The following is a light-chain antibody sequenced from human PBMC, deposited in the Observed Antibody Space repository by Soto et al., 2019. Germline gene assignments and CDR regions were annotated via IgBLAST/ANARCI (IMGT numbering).Light chain of an antibody. V-gene: IGKV3-15*01. J-gene: IGKJ1*01. CDR3: QQYNNWPRT. Sequence: EIVMTQSPATLSVSPGERATLSCRASQSVSSDLAWYQQKPGQAPRLLIYGASTRATGIPARFSGSASGTEFTLTISSPQSEDFAVYYCQQYNNWPRTFGQGTKVEV. CDR2: GAS. CDR1: QSVSSD.